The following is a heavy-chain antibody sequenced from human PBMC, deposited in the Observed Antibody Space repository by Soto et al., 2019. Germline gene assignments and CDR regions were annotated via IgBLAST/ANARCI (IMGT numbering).Heavy chain of an antibody. CDR3: ARRFLDWPNHFYFDY. CDR2: INHRGTT. Sequence: SETLSLTCDVSGGSLSGYSWNWIRQPPGKGLEWIGEINHRGTTIYNPSLKSRLTMSADSSKNQFSLKLKSVPTADTALYYCARRFLDWPNHFYFDYWGQGTLVTVSS. J-gene: IGHJ4*02. D-gene: IGHD3-3*01. V-gene: IGHV4-34*01. CDR1: GGSLSGYS.